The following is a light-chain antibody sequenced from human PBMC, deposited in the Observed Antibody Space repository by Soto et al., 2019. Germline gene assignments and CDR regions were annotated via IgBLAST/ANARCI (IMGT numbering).Light chain of an antibody. CDR3: CSYAVANTFV. V-gene: IGLV2-11*01. J-gene: IGLJ3*02. Sequence: QSVLTQPRSVSGSPGQSVTFSCIGTSSDIGTYNFVSWYQQNPGKAPKLLIYDVTKRPSGVPDRFSGSKSGNTASLTISGLQAEDEADYYCCSYAVANTFVFGGGTKLTVL. CDR1: SSDIGTYNF. CDR2: DVT.